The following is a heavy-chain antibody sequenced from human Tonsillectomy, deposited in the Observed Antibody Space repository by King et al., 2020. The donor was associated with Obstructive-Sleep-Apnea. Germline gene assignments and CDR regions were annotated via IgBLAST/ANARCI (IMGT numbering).Heavy chain of an antibody. Sequence: VQLVQSGAEVKKPGSSVKVSCNASGGTFSSYAISWVRQAPGQGLEWMGGIIPIFGTANYAQKFQGRVTITADESTSKAYMELSSLRAEDTAVYYCARGDRAQGIAVADYYYYGMDVWGQGTTVTVSS. CDR2: IIPIFGTA. CDR3: ARGDRAQGIAVADYYYYGMDV. D-gene: IGHD6-19*01. CDR1: GGTFSSYA. J-gene: IGHJ6*02. V-gene: IGHV1-69*01.